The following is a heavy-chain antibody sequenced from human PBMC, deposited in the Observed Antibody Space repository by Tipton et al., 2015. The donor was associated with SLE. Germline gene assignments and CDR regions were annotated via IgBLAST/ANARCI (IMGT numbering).Heavy chain of an antibody. V-gene: IGHV3-53*05. J-gene: IGHJ4*02. CDR3: AKGLQQWHTYYFDY. Sequence: SLRLSCAASGLTVSRNYMSWVRQAPGKGLEWVSVISTRGTTNYADSVKGRFTFSRDTSTNTLYLQMNSLRGEDTAVYFCAKGLQQWHTYYFDYWGQGNLVTVSS. D-gene: IGHD6-19*01. CDR2: ISTRGTT. CDR1: GLTVSRNY.